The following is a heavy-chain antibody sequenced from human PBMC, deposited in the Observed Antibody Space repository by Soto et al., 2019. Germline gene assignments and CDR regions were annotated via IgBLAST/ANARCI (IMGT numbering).Heavy chain of an antibody. CDR2: ISYDGSNK. V-gene: IGHV3-30-3*01. Sequence: PGGSLRLSCAASGFTFSSYAMHWVRQAPGKGLEWVAVISYDGSNKYYADSVKGRFTISRDSSKNTLYLQMNSLRAEDTAVYYCAREGGSARGYWGQGTLVNVSS. J-gene: IGHJ4*02. CDR3: AREGGSARGY. CDR1: GFTFSSYA. D-gene: IGHD6-25*01.